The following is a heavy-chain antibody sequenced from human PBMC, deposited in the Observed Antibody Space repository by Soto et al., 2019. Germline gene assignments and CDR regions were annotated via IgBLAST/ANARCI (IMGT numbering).Heavy chain of an antibody. Sequence: GESLKISCKGSGYSFAGYWITWVRQKPGKGPEWMGRIDPSDSQTYYSPSFRGHVTISVTKSITTVFLQWSSLRASDTAMYYCARQIYDSDTGPNFQYYFDSWGQGTPVTVSS. CDR2: IDPSDSQT. CDR3: ARQIYDSDTGPNFQYYFDS. CDR1: GYSFAGYW. J-gene: IGHJ4*02. D-gene: IGHD3-22*01. V-gene: IGHV5-10-1*01.